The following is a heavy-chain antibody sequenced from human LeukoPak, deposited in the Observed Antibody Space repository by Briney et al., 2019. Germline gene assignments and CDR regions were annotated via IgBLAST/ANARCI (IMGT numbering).Heavy chain of an antibody. J-gene: IGHJ4*02. Sequence: PSQTLSLTCAVSGGSISSGGYSWSWIRQPPGKGLEWIGYIYHSGSTYYNPSLKSRVTIPVDRSRNQFSLKLSSVTAADTAVYYCARAKYDFWSGYYAFLDYWGQGTLVTVSS. D-gene: IGHD3-3*01. CDR2: IYHSGST. CDR3: ARAKYDFWSGYYAFLDY. CDR1: GGSISSGGYS. V-gene: IGHV4-30-2*01.